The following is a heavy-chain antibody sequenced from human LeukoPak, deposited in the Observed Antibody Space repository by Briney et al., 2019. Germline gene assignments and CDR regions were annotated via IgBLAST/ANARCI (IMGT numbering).Heavy chain of an antibody. D-gene: IGHD6-13*01. CDR2: ISSSSSTI. J-gene: IGHJ4*02. V-gene: IGHV3-48*01. Sequence: PGGSLRLSCAASGFTFSSYSMNWVRQAPGKGLEWVSYISSSSSTIYYADSVKGRFTISRDNAKNSLYLQMNSLSAEDTAVYYCARDGSRYSSSWYQVWGQGTLVTVSS. CDR1: GFTFSSYS. CDR3: ARDGSRYSSSWYQV.